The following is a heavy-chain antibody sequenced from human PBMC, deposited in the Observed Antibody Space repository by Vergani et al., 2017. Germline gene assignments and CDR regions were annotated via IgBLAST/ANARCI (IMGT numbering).Heavy chain of an antibody. CDR3: AKDAGDCSSTSCPEGYFDY. J-gene: IGHJ4*02. V-gene: IGHV3-9*01. D-gene: IGHD2-2*01. CDR2: ISWNSGSI. Sequence: EVQLVESGGGLVQPGRSLRLSCAASGFTFDDYAMHWVRQAPGKGLEWVSGISWNSGSIGYADSVKGRFTISRDNVKNSLYLQMNSLRAEDTALYYCAKDAGDCSSTSCPEGYFDYWGQGTLVTVSS. CDR1: GFTFDDYA.